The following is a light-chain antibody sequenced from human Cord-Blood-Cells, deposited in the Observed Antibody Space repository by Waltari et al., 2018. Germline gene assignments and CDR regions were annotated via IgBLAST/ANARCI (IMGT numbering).Light chain of an antibody. CDR1: SSNIGSNT. CDR3: AAWDDSLNGSWV. CDR2: SNN. V-gene: IGLV1-44*01. J-gene: IGLJ3*02. Sequence: QSVLTQPPSASGTPGQRVTISCSGSSSNIGSNTVNWYQQLPVTAPKLLIYSNNQRPSGVPDRFSGSKSGTSASLAISGLQSEDEADYYCAAWDDSLNGSWVFGGGTKLTVL.